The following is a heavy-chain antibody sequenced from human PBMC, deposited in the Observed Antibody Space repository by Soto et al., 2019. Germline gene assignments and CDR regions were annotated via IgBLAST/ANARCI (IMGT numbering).Heavy chain of an antibody. Sequence: GXSVEVSCKASGGSFSNYAISWVRQAPGQGLEWMGGIIPIFGTANYAQKFQGRVTITADESTSTAYMELSSLRSEDTAVYYCLVPLYPLDYWGQGTLVTVSS. D-gene: IGHD2-2*02. J-gene: IGHJ4*02. CDR3: LVPLYPLDY. CDR2: IIPIFGTA. CDR1: GGSFSNYA. V-gene: IGHV1-69*13.